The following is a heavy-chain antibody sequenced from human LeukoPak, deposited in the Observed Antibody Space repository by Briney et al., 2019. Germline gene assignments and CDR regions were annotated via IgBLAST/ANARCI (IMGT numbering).Heavy chain of an antibody. D-gene: IGHD6-13*01. V-gene: IGHV3-15*07. CDR2: IKSKTDGGTT. J-gene: IGHJ4*02. CDR1: GFTFSNAW. CDR3: TTDIGSSWSRVLDY. Sequence: PGGSLRLSCAASGFTFSNAWMNWVRQAPGKGLEWVGRIKSKTDGGTTDYAAPVKGRFTISRDDSKNTLYLQMNSLKTEDTAVYYCTTDIGSSWSRVLDYWGQGTLVTVSS.